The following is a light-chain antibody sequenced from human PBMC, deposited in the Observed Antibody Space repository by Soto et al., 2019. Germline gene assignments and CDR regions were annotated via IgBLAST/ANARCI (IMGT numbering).Light chain of an antibody. CDR3: QQYNNWPQT. V-gene: IGKV3-15*01. J-gene: IGKJ1*01. CDR1: QSVSSN. Sequence: EIVMTQSPATLSVSPGERATLSCRASQSVSSNLAWYQQKPGQAPRLLIYGASTRATGIPARFRGSGSGTESTLTISSLQSEDFAVYYCQQYNNWPQTFGQGTKVDIK. CDR2: GAS.